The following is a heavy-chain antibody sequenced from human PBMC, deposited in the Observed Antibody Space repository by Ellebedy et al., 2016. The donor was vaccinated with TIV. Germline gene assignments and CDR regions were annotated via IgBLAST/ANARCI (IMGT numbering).Heavy chain of an antibody. CDR1: GFTLSSYS. Sequence: GESLKISCAASGFTLSSYSMNWVRQAPGRGLEWVSYISSSSNTIYYADSVKGRFTISRDNAKNSLYLQMNSLRAEDTAVYYCTREGSGFDPWGQGTLVTVSS. CDR2: ISSSSNTI. J-gene: IGHJ5*02. V-gene: IGHV3-48*01. CDR3: TREGSGFDP.